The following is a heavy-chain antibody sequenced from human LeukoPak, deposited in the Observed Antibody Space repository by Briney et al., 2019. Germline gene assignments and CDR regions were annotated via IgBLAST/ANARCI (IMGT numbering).Heavy chain of an antibody. CDR2: TSSSGSTI. J-gene: IGHJ6*03. V-gene: IGHV3-11*01. D-gene: IGHD3-3*01. CDR3: ARGITIFGVADYYMDV. Sequence: GGSLRLSCAASGFTFSDYYMSWIRQAPGKGLEWVAYTSSSGSTIYYADSVKGRFTISRDNAKNSLYLQMNSLRAEDTAVYYCARGITIFGVADYYMDVWGKGTTVTVSS. CDR1: GFTFSDYY.